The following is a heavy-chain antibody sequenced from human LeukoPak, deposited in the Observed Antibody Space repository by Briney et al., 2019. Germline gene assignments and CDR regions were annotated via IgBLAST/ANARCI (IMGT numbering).Heavy chain of an antibody. CDR2: ISYDGSNK. V-gene: IGHV3-30*18. Sequence: AGGSLRLSCAASGFTFSSYGMHWVRQAPGKGREWGAVISYDGSNKYYADSVKGRFTISRDNSKNTLYLQMNSLRAEDTAVYYCAKDSGWYYFDYWGQGTLVTVSS. CDR3: AKDSGWYYFDY. J-gene: IGHJ4*02. D-gene: IGHD6-19*01. CDR1: GFTFSSYG.